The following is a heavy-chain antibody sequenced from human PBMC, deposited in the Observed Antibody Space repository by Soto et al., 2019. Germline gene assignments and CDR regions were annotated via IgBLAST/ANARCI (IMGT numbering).Heavy chain of an antibody. CDR1: GDSVSSNSAA. Sequence: SQTLSRTCAISGDSVSSNSAAWNWIRQSPSRGLEWLGRTYYRSKWYNDYAVSVKSRITINPDTSKNQFSLQLNSVTPEDTAVYYCARSVLGYCSSTSCYGGIDYWGQGTLVTVSS. J-gene: IGHJ4*02. D-gene: IGHD2-2*01. CDR3: ARSVLGYCSSTSCYGGIDY. V-gene: IGHV6-1*01. CDR2: TYYRSKWYN.